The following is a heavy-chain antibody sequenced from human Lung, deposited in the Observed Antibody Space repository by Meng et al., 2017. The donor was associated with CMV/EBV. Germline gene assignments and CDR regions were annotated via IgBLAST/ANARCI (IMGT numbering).Heavy chain of an antibody. Sequence: GGSLRLXRAASGFTFRSYEMNWVRQAPGMGLEWVSYISSSGDIIYYADSVKGRFSISRDNAKNSLYLQMSSLRADDTAVYYCARDKSGPFTIPYYYYGMDVWGQGTTVTVSS. D-gene: IGHD3-3*01. V-gene: IGHV3-48*03. J-gene: IGHJ6*02. CDR2: ISSSGDII. CDR3: ARDKSGPFTIPYYYYGMDV. CDR1: GFTFRSYE.